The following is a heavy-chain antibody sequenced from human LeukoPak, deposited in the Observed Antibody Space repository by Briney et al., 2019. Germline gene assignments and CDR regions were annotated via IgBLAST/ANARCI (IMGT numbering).Heavy chain of an antibody. D-gene: IGHD3-22*01. CDR2: INPNRGGS. J-gene: IGHJ4*02. Sequence: ASVKVSCKASGYTFTGYYMHWVRQAPGQGLEWMGWINPNRGGSNYAQKFQGRVTMTRDTSISTAYMELSRLRSDDTAVYYCASLADYDSSGYGDYWGQGTLVTVSS. V-gene: IGHV1-2*02. CDR3: ASLADYDSSGYGDY. CDR1: GYTFTGYY.